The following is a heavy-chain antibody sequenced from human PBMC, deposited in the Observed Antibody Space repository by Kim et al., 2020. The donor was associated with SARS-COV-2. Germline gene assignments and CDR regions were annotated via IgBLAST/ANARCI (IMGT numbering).Heavy chain of an antibody. D-gene: IGHD2-21*01. CDR3: ATTTVVIGGADY. V-gene: IGHV3-53*01. Sequence: YYADSVKGRFTISRDNSKNTLYLQMNSLRAEDTAVYYCATTTVVIGGADYWGQGTLVTVSS. J-gene: IGHJ4*02.